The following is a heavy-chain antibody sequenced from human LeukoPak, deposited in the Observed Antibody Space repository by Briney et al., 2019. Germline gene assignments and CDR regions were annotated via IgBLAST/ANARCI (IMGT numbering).Heavy chain of an antibody. Sequence: GGSLRLSCLDSGLSFSSYWMSWVRQAPGKGLEWVANIKQDGSDKNYVDSVKGRLTISRDNAKNSIYLQMNSLRAEDTAGYFCASGPRWVGAAWAHSFNIWGRGTMVTVSS. J-gene: IGHJ3*02. CDR1: GLSFSSYW. V-gene: IGHV3-7*03. CDR2: IKQDGSDK. CDR3: ASGPRWVGAAWAHSFNI. D-gene: IGHD2-15*01.